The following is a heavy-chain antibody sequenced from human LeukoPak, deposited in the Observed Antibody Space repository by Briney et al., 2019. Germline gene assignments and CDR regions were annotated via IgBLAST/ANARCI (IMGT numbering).Heavy chain of an antibody. CDR3: AKDLRYDYVWGSYRSRYYYYYMDV. Sequence: PGGSLRLSCAASGFTFDDYGMSWVRQAPGKGLEWVAVISYDGSNKYYADSVKGRFTISRDNSKNTLYLQMNSLRAEDTAVYYCAKDLRYDYVWGSYRSRYYYYYMDVWGKGTTVTVSS. V-gene: IGHV3-30*18. D-gene: IGHD3-16*02. J-gene: IGHJ6*03. CDR2: ISYDGSNK. CDR1: GFTFDDYG.